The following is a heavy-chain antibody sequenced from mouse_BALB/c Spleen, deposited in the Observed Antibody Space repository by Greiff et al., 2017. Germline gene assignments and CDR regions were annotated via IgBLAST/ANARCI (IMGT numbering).Heavy chain of an antibody. J-gene: IGHJ3*01. Sequence: QVQLQQSGAELMKPGASVKISCKATGYTFSSYWIEWVKQRPGHGLEWIGEILPGSGSTNYNEKFKGKATFTADTSSNTAYMQLSSLTSEDSAVDYCARDYGSSYGFAYWGQGTLVTVSA. CDR1: GYTFSSYW. CDR3: ARDYGSSYGFAY. V-gene: IGHV1-9*01. D-gene: IGHD1-1*01. CDR2: ILPGSGST.